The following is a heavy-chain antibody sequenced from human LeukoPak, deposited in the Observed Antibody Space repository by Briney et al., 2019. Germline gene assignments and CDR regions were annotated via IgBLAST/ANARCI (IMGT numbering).Heavy chain of an antibody. Sequence: PGGSLRLSCAASGFSFSSYAMTWVRQTPGKGLEWVSVISAGSVSTYYADSVKGRFTISRDNSNYTLFLQMTSRRAEDTAVYYCAKDIAFSSGYNAFDMWGQGTMVTVSS. D-gene: IGHD3-22*01. J-gene: IGHJ3*02. V-gene: IGHV3-23*01. CDR2: ISAGSVST. CDR3: AKDIAFSSGYNAFDM. CDR1: GFSFSSYA.